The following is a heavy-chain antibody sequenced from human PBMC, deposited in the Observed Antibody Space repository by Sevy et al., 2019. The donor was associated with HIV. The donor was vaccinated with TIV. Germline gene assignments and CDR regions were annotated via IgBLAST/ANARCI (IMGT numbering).Heavy chain of an antibody. Sequence: GGCLRLSCAASGFTFSGSAMHWVRQASGKGLEWLGRIRSKANSYATAYAASVKGRFTISRDDSKNTAYLQMNSLKTEDTAVYYCLLGVASSGWYMDYYYYYGMDVWGQGTTVTVSS. CDR2: IRSKANSYAT. CDR1: GFTFSGSA. CDR3: LLGVASSGWYMDYYYYYGMDV. J-gene: IGHJ6*02. V-gene: IGHV3-73*01. D-gene: IGHD6-19*01.